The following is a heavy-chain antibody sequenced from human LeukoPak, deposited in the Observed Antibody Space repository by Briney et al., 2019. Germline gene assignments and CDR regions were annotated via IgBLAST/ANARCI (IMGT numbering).Heavy chain of an antibody. CDR2: IIPIFGTA. J-gene: IGHJ5*02. CDR3: ARAIGLRLGELSLSLDP. CDR1: WRNVRSYA. Sequence: SVKLSCKASWRNVRSYANRCVPQGPGQHLKKMGGIIPIFGTANYAQKFQGRVTITTDESTSTAYMELSSLRSEDTAVYYCARAIGLRLGELSLSLDPWGQGTLVTVSS. D-gene: IGHD3-16*02. V-gene: IGHV1-69*05.